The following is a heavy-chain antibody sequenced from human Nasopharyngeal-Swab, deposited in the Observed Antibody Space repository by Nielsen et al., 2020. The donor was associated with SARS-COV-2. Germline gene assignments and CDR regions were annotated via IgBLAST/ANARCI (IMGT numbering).Heavy chain of an antibody. CDR1: GGSISSGSCY. D-gene: IGHD4-17*01. J-gene: IGHJ6*03. V-gene: IGHV4-61*02. CDR3: ARGLRGVTTYYYYYYMDV. CDR2: IYTSGGT. Sequence: SETLSLTCTVSGGSISSGSCYWSWIRQPAGKGLEWIGRIYTSGGTNYNPSLKSRVTISVDMSKNQFSLKLSSVTAADTAVYYCARGLRGVTTYYYYYYMDVWGKGTTVTVSS.